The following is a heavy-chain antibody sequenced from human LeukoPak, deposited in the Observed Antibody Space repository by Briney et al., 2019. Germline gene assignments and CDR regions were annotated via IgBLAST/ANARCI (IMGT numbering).Heavy chain of an antibody. D-gene: IGHD7-27*01. CDR2: IYYSGST. CDR1: GDSISSTSSY. J-gene: IGHJ3*02. CDR3: ARRTLGMNAFDI. Sequence: SETLSLTCTVSGDSISSTSSYWGWIRQPPGKGLEWIGSIYYSGSTYYNPSLKSRVTISVDTSKNQFSLKLSSVTAADTAVYYCARRTLGMNAFDIWGQGTMVTVSS. V-gene: IGHV4-39*01.